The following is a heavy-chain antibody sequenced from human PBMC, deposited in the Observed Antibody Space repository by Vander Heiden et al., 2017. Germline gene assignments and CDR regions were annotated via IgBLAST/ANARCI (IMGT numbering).Heavy chain of an antibody. D-gene: IGHD4-17*01. J-gene: IGHJ3*02. CDR2: ISSSSSYI. CDR1: GFTFSSYS. V-gene: IGHV3-21*01. Sequence: EVQLVESGGGLVKPGGSLRLSCAASGFTFSSYSMNWVRQAPGKGLEWVSSISSSSSYIYYADAVKGRFTISRDNAKNSMYLQMNSMSAEDTAVYYCARDTTVTEDAFDIWGQGTMVTVSS. CDR3: ARDTTVTEDAFDI.